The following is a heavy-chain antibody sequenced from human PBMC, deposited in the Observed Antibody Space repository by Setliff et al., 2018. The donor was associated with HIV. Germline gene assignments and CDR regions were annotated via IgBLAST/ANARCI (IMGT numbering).Heavy chain of an antibody. V-gene: IGHV4-4*07. Sequence: SETLSLTCTPSGGSFGDYHWSWIRQPAGRGLEWIGRIFRSGTTDYKFSLKSRVTISIDTSRNQFSLGLTSVTAEDTAVYYCARDRHYSGLGSYGACGPGTLVTVSS. CDR3: ARDRHYSGLGSYGA. CDR1: GGSFGDYH. J-gene: IGHJ5*02. D-gene: IGHD3-10*01. CDR2: IFRSGTT.